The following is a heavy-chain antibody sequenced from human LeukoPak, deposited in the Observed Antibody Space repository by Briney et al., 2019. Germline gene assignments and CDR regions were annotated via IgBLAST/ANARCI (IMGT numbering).Heavy chain of an antibody. CDR2: ISSNGGST. CDR3: ARDPNHGTAHTATEGSWFDP. Sequence: PGRSLRLSCAASGFTFSSYAMHWVRQAPGKGLEYVSAISSNGGSTYYANSVKGRFTISRDNSKNTLYLQMGSLRAEDMAVYYCARDPNHGTAHTATEGSWFDPWGQGTLVTVSS. D-gene: IGHD5-18*01. J-gene: IGHJ5*02. V-gene: IGHV3-64*01. CDR1: GFTFSSYA.